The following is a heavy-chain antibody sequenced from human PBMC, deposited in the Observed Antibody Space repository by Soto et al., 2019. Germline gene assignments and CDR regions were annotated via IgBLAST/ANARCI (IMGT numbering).Heavy chain of an antibody. V-gene: IGHV3-30-3*01. CDR3: ARGTTTSAFAAMDV. D-gene: IGHD1-1*01. Sequence: QVQLVESGGGVVQPGRSLRLSCAASGFTFSYHALNWVRQAPGKGLEWVAVISYDGDNKYIAESVKGRFTISRDNCQNTVSMQMNSRRTEGKAMYFGARGTTTSAFAAMDVWGEGTTVTVSS. CDR1: GFTFSYHA. J-gene: IGHJ6*04. CDR2: ISYDGDNK.